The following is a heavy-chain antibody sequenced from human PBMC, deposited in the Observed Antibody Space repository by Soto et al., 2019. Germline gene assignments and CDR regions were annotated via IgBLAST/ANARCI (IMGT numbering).Heavy chain of an antibody. CDR2: IYYSGST. Sequence: SETLSLTCTVSCGSISSYYWSWIRQPPGKGLEWIGYIYYSGSTNYNPSLKSRVTISVDTSKNQFSLKLSSVTAADTAVYYCAREGLTGTIGLYYYYGMDVWGQGTTVTVS. V-gene: IGHV4-59*01. CDR3: AREGLTGTIGLYYYYGMDV. CDR1: CGSISSYY. J-gene: IGHJ6*02. D-gene: IGHD1-7*01.